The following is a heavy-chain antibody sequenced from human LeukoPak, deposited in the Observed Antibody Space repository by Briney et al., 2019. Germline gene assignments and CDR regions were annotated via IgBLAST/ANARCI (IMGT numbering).Heavy chain of an antibody. CDR1: GFRFNNYD. D-gene: IGHD1-26*01. V-gene: IGHV3-48*01. J-gene: IGHJ3*02. CDR3: ARSYSGSYSRAFDI. Sequence: AGGSLRLSCAASGFRFNNYDMNWVRQAPGKGLEWVSYITIDSTTKDYADSVKGRFTISRDNAKNSLYLQMDSLRAEDTALYYCARSYSGSYSRAFDIWGQGTMVTVSS. CDR2: ITIDSTTK.